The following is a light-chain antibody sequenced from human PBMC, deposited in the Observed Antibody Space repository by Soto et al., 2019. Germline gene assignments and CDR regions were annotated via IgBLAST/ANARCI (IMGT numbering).Light chain of an antibody. CDR1: SSDVGGYNY. CDR2: EVN. J-gene: IGLJ1*01. Sequence: QSVLTQPPSASGSPGQSVDISCTGTSSDVGGYNYVSWYQQHPGKAPKLMIYEVNKRPSGVPDRFSGSKSGNTASLTVSGLQAEDEADYYCSSYAGSSNVFGTRSKVTVL. CDR3: SSYAGSSNV. V-gene: IGLV2-8*01.